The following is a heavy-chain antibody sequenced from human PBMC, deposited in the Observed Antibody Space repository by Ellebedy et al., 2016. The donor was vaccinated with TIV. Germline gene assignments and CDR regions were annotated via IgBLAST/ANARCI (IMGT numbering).Heavy chain of an antibody. J-gene: IGHJ4*02. CDR3: ARGALATSYYYDSSGDYYFDY. D-gene: IGHD3-22*01. CDR2: ISAYKNKT. Sequence: AASVKVSCKASGYTFSSHGISWARQAPGQGLEWMGWISAYKNKTNYAQKVQGRVTMTTDTPTSTAYMELRSLRSDDTAVYYCARGALATSYYYDSSGDYYFDYWGQGTLVTVSS. V-gene: IGHV1-18*04. CDR1: GYTFSSHG.